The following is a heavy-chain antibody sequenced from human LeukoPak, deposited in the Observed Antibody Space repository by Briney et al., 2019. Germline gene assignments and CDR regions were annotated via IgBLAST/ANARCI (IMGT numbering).Heavy chain of an antibody. Sequence: SETLSLTCTVSGGSISSYYWSWIRQPPGKGLEWIGYIYYSGSTNYNPSLKSRVTISVDTSKNQFSLKLSSVTAADTAVYYCVRGSGSSWLYWGQGTLVTVSS. D-gene: IGHD6-13*01. V-gene: IGHV4-59*08. CDR1: GGSISSYY. CDR3: VRGSGSSWLY. J-gene: IGHJ4*02. CDR2: IYYSGST.